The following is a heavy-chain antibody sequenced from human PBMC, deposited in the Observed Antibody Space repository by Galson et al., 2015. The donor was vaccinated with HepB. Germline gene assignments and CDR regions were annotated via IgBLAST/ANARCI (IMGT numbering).Heavy chain of an antibody. Sequence: SLRLSCAASGFTFSDYYMSWIRQAPGKGLEWVSYISSSSSYTNYADSVKGRFTISRDNAKNSLYLQMNSLRAEDTAVYYCARGGCSSTSCYDGYYYYYGMDVWGQGTTVTVSS. CDR1: GFTFSDYY. V-gene: IGHV3-11*06. D-gene: IGHD2-2*01. J-gene: IGHJ6*02. CDR2: ISSSSSYT. CDR3: ARGGCSSTSCYDGYYYYYGMDV.